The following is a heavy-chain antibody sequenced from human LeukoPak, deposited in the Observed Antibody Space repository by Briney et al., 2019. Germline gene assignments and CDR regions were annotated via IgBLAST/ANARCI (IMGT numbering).Heavy chain of an antibody. Sequence: GGSLRLSCAASGFTFSSYGMHWVRQAPGKGLEWVAVISYDGSNKYYADSVKGRFTISRDNSKNTLYLQMNSLRAEDTAVYYCAKESTVTTQQRGYFDYWGQGTLVTVSS. CDR2: ISYDGSNK. D-gene: IGHD4-11*01. J-gene: IGHJ4*02. CDR3: AKESTVTTQQRGYFDY. V-gene: IGHV3-30*18. CDR1: GFTFSSYG.